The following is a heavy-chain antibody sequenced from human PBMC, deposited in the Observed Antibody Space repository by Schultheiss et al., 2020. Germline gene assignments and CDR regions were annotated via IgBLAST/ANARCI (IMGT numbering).Heavy chain of an antibody. CDR2: ISSSSSTI. CDR3: ARDEGFD. D-gene: IGHD3-16*01. J-gene: IGHJ4*02. CDR1: GFTFSSYS. Sequence: GESLKISCAASGFTFSSYSMNWVRQAPGKGLEWVSYISSSSSTIYYADSVKGRFTISRDNAKNSLYLQMNSLRAEDTAVYYCARDEGFDWGQGTLVTVSS. V-gene: IGHV3-48*01.